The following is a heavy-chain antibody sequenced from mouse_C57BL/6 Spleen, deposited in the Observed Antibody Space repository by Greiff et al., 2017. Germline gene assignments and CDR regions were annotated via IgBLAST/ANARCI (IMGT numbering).Heavy chain of an antibody. V-gene: IGHV1-39*01. Sequence: EVQLQQSGPELVKPGASVKISCKASGYSFTDYNMNWVKQSNGKSLEWIGVINPNYGTTSYNQKFKGKATLTVDQSSSTAYMQLNSLTSEDSAVXYCTHYGSSEAWFAYWGQGTLVTVSA. D-gene: IGHD1-1*01. J-gene: IGHJ3*01. CDR2: INPNYGTT. CDR3: THYGSSEAWFAY. CDR1: GYSFTDYN.